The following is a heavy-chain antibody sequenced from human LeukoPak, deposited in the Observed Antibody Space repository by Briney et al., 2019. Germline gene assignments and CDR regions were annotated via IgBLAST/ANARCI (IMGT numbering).Heavy chain of an antibody. V-gene: IGHV4-30-4*08. CDR2: IYYSGST. J-gene: IGHJ5*02. Sequence: SETLSLTCSVSGDSISSRDYYWSWIRQPPGKGLEWIGYIYYSGSTYYNPSLKSRVTISIDTSKNHFSLKLNSVTAADTAVYYCARGRRDDYGDYFWFDPWGQGTLVTVSS. D-gene: IGHD4-17*01. CDR1: GDSISSRDYY. CDR3: ARGRRDDYGDYFWFDP.